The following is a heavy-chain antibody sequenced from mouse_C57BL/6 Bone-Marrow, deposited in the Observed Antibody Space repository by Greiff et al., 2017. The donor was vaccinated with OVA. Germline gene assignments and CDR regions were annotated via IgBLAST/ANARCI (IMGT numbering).Heavy chain of an antibody. J-gene: IGHJ3*01. CDR1: GFNIKDYY. V-gene: IGHV14-1*01. CDR2: IDPEDGDT. Sequence: EVQLQQSGAELVRPGASVKLSCTASGFNIKDYYMHWVKQRPEQGLEWIGRIDPEDGDTEYAPKFQGKATMTADTSSNTAYLQLSSLTSEDTAVYYCTIGIYYGYGAWCAYWGQGTLVTVYA. CDR3: TIGIYYGYGAWCAY. D-gene: IGHD2-2*01.